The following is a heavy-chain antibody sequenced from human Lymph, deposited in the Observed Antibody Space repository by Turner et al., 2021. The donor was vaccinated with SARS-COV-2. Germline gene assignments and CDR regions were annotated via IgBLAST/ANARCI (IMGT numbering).Heavy chain of an antibody. CDR3: AREAVNNWVDP. Sequence: HVRPPESGRGQVTPLDTLSITCTVSGGSMNNNYWSWIRQPPGKRLEWIGFIFYRGSTNYNPSLKSLFTIAVDTSENQFSLKVTTGTAADSAIYFFAREAVNNWVDPWGQGTLVTVSS. CDR2: IFYRGST. V-gene: IGHV4-59*07. CDR1: GGSMNNNY. J-gene: IGHJ5*02. D-gene: IGHD6-19*01.